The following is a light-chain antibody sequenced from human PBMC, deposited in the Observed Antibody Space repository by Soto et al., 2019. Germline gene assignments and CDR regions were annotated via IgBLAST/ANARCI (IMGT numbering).Light chain of an antibody. CDR1: QSVRSNN. V-gene: IGKV3-20*01. CDR2: GAS. J-gene: IGKJ4*01. CDR3: QQYGNSPHT. Sequence: EIVLTQSPGTLSLSPGERATLSCRASQSVRSNNLAWYRQKPGQAPRLLIYGASNRATGIPDRFSGSVSGTDFTLSISRLEPEDFAVYYCQQYGNSPHTFGGGTKVDIK.